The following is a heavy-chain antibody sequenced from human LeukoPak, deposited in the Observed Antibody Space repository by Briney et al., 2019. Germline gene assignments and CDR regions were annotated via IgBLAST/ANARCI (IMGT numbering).Heavy chain of an antibody. J-gene: IGHJ4*02. V-gene: IGHV3-23*01. CDR1: GFTFSSYA. CDR3: AKGLFYFDY. D-gene: IGHD2-15*01. CDR2: FGGSGGST. Sequence: GGSLRLSCAASGFTFSSYAMGWVRQAPGKGLEWVSGFGGSGGSTYYADSVKGRFTISRDNSKNTLYLQMNSLRDEDTAVYCCAKGLFYFDYWGQGTLVTVSS.